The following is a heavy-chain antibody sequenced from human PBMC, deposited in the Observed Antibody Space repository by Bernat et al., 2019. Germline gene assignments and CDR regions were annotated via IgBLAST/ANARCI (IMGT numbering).Heavy chain of an antibody. CDR2: ISYDGSNK. CDR1: GFTFSSYA. CDR3: ARDLSRPVVPAAIDNHYERGY. V-gene: IGHV3-30-3*01. Sequence: QVQLVESWGGVVQPGRSLRLSCAASGFTFSSYAMHWVRQAPGKGLEWVAVISYDGSNKYYADSVKGRFTISRDNSKNTLYLQMNSLRAEDTAVYYCARDLSRPVVPAAIDNHYERGYWGQGTLVTVSS. J-gene: IGHJ4*02. D-gene: IGHD2-2*01.